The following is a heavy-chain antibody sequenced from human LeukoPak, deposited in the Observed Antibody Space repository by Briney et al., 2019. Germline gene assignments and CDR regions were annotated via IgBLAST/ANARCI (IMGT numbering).Heavy chain of an antibody. D-gene: IGHD3-22*01. CDR1: SXX. J-gene: IGHJ4*02. V-gene: IGHV3-23*01. CDR3: AKTTRHYYDTRGYFDY. Sequence: SXXMSWVRQAXGKGLEWVSAISGSGGSTYYADSVKGRFTISRDNSKNTLYLQMNSLRAEDTAVHYCAKTTRHYYDTRGYFDYWGQGTLVTVSS. CDR2: ISGSGGST.